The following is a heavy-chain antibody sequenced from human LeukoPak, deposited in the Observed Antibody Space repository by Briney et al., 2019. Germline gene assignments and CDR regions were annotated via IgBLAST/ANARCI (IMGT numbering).Heavy chain of an antibody. J-gene: IGHJ4*02. V-gene: IGHV3-64D*06. CDR1: GFTFSRYA. CDR3: VKDGSGSYYTYYFDY. Sequence: GGSLRLSCSASGFTFSRYAMHWVRQAPGKSLEYVTAISSNRVSQYNADSVKGRFTISRDNSKNTLYLTMSSLRTEDTAVYYCVKDGSGSYYTYYFDYWGQGTLVTVS. CDR2: ISSNRVSQ. D-gene: IGHD3-10*01.